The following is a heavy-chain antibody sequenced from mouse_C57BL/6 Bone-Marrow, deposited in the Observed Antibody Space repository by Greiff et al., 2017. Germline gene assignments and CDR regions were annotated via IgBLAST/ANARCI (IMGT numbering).Heavy chain of an antibody. Sequence: EVQLQQSGPELVQPGDSVKISCKASGYSFTGYFMNWVMQSHGKSLEWIGRINPYNGDTFYNQKFKGKATLTVDKSSSTAHMELRSLTSEDSAVXYCGRVSRGDAMDDWGQGTSVTVSS. CDR2: INPYNGDT. V-gene: IGHV1-20*01. CDR1: GYSFTGYF. CDR3: GRVSRGDAMDD. D-gene: IGHD3-3*01. J-gene: IGHJ4*01.